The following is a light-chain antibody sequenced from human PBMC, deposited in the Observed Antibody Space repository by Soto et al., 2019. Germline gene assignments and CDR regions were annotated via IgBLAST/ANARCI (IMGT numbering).Light chain of an antibody. CDR1: QSVSSN. J-gene: IGKJ1*01. V-gene: IGKV3-15*01. Sequence: EIVMTQSPATLSVSPGERATLSCRASQSVSSNLAWYQQNPGQAPRLLIYGASTRATGIPARFSGSGSGTEFELTISSLQSEAVAVYYCQQYNNWPPTFGQGTKVEIK. CDR2: GAS. CDR3: QQYNNWPPT.